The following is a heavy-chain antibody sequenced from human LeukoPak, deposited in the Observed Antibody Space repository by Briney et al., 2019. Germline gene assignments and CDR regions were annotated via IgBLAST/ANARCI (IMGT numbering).Heavy chain of an antibody. CDR3: ARDGLVVAGTSGDY. CDR1: GFTFSSNY. Sequence: PGGSLRLSCAASGFTFSSNYMSWVRQAPGKGLEWVSVIYSGGSTYYAASVKGRFTISRDNSKNTLYLQMNSLRAEDTAVYYCARDGLVVAGTSGDYWGQGTLVTVSS. CDR2: IYSGGST. V-gene: IGHV3-66*01. D-gene: IGHD6-19*01. J-gene: IGHJ4*02.